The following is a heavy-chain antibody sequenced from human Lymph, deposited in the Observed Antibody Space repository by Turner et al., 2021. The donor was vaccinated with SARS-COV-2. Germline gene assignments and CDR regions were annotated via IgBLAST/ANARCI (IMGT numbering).Heavy chain of an antibody. V-gene: IGHV3-30-3*01. CDR1: GFTFNNYP. Sequence: VQLVASGGGVVQPRRSLSLSCAASGFTFNNYPMHWVRQAPGKGLDWVAVISYDGSNKYYADSVKGRYTISRDNAKNTLYLQMNSLRAEDTAVYYCARDSSGGGTLDYWGQGTLVTVSS. CDR3: ARDSSGGGTLDY. J-gene: IGHJ4*02. D-gene: IGHD1-7*01. CDR2: ISYDGSNK.